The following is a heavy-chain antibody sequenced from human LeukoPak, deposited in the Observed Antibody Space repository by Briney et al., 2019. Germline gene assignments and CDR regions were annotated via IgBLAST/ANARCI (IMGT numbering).Heavy chain of an antibody. CDR3: ARDGDSSVWDY. V-gene: IGHV4-30-4*07. CDR1: GGSIGSGGYS. Sequence: SQTLSLTRAVSGGSIGSGGYSWSWIRQPPWKGLEWIGYIYYSGSTYYNPSLKSRVTISVDTSKNQFSLKLSSVTAADTAVYYCARDGDSSVWDYWGQGTLVTVSS. CDR2: IYYSGST. J-gene: IGHJ4*02. D-gene: IGHD3-22*01.